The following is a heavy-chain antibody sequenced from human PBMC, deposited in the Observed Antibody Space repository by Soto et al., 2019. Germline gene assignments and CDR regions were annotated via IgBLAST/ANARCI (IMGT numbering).Heavy chain of an antibody. CDR3: AKGGIGGRYYYYMDV. J-gene: IGHJ6*03. D-gene: IGHD3-10*01. V-gene: IGHV3-23*01. CDR2: ISGSGGST. CDR1: GFTFSSYA. Sequence: GGSLRLSCAASGFTFSSYAMSWVRQAPGKGLEWVSAISGSGGSTYYADSVKGRFTISRDNSKNTLYLQMNSLRAEDTTVYYCAKGGIGGRYYYYMDVWGKGTTVTVSS.